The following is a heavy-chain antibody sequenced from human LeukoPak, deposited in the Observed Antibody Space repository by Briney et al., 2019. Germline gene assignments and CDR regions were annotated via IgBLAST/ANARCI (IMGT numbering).Heavy chain of an antibody. D-gene: IGHD5-24*01. V-gene: IGHV3-23*01. CDR1: GFTFSSYG. CDR2: ISWSSDNI. CDR3: AKAVDLATISVDI. Sequence: GGSLRLSCAASGFTFSSYGMHWVRQAPGKGLEWVSGISWSSDNIDYADSVKGRFTISRDNSKNTLYLVMNSLRVDDTAVYYCAKAVDLATISVDIWGQGTMVTVSS. J-gene: IGHJ3*02.